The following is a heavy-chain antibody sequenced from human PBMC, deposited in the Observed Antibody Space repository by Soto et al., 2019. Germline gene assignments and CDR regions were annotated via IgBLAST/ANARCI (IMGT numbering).Heavy chain of an antibody. CDR1: GFTFSSYA. Sequence: GGSLRLSCAASGFTFSSYAMSWVRQAPGKGLEWVSAISGSGGSTYYADSVKGRFTISRDNSKNTLYLQMNSLRAEDTAVYYCAKYPAARLEPYYFDYWGQGTLVTVSS. D-gene: IGHD1-1*01. V-gene: IGHV3-23*01. J-gene: IGHJ4*02. CDR2: ISGSGGST. CDR3: AKYPAARLEPYYFDY.